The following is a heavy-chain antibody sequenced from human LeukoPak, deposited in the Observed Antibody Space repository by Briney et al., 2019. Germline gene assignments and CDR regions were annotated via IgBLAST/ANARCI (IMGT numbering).Heavy chain of an antibody. V-gene: IGHV3-53*05. D-gene: IGHD3-16*01. CDR2: IYSGGST. CDR1: GFTVSSKY. Sequence: GGSLRLSCAASGFTVSSKYMSWVRQAPGKGLEWVSVIYSGGSTYYADSVKGRFTISRGNAKNSLYLQMNSLRAEDTALYYCASSGGIPSEYVYWGQGTLVTVSS. CDR3: ASSGGIPSEYVY. J-gene: IGHJ4*02.